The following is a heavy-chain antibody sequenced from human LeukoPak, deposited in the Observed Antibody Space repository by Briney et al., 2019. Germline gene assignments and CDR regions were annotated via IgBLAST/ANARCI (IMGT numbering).Heavy chain of an antibody. Sequence: ASVKVSCKASGYTFTSYDINWVRQASAQGVEWMGWMNPNSGNTGYAQKFRGRVTMTRNTSISTAYMELSSLRSEATAVYYCARGVCSGGSCYRRGIIFDYWGQGTLVTVSS. V-gene: IGHV1-8*01. D-gene: IGHD2-15*01. CDR2: MNPNSGNT. CDR3: ARGVCSGGSCYRRGIIFDY. J-gene: IGHJ4*02. CDR1: GYTFTSYD.